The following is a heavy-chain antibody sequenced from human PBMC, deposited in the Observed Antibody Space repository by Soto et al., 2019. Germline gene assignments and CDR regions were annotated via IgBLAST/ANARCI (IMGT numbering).Heavy chain of an antibody. J-gene: IGHJ3*02. CDR3: ARASVVVAATDDAFDI. V-gene: IGHV3-53*01. CDR2: IYSGGST. D-gene: IGHD2-15*01. Sequence: GGSLRLSCAASGFTVSSNYMSWVRQAPGKGLEWVSVIYSGGSTYYADSVKGRFTISRDNSKNTLYLQMNSLRAEDTAVYYCARASVVVAATDDAFDIWGQGTMVTVS. CDR1: GFTVSSNY.